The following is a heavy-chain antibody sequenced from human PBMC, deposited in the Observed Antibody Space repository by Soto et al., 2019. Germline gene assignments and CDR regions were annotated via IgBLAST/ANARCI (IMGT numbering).Heavy chain of an antibody. CDR3: ASCIAAAGTDGYYYYGMDV. CDR2: IYSGGST. Sequence: EVQLVESGGGLVQPGGSLRLSCAASGFTVSSNYMSWVRQAPGKGLEWVSVIYSGGSTYYADSVKGRFTISRHNSKNTLYLQMNRLRAEDTAVYYCASCIAAAGTDGYYYYGMDVWGQGTTVTVSS. CDR1: GFTVSSNY. J-gene: IGHJ6*02. V-gene: IGHV3-53*04. D-gene: IGHD6-13*01.